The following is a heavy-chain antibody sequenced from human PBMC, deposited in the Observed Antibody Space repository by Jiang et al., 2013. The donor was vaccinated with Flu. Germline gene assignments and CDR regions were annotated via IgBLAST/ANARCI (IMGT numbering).Heavy chain of an antibody. V-gene: IGHV1-45*02. CDR2: INPLNGHT. J-gene: IGHJ4*02. CDR1: GYTFTYVY. D-gene: IGHD7-27*01. Sequence: SGAEVKKTGSSVKVSCTPSGYTFTYVYVHWVRQAPGQALEWMGWINPLNGHTNYAQKFQDRVSLTRDTSMGTISISMELSGLRPGDTAMYYCARSPLTGDSNYFQSWGQGTLVTVSS. CDR3: ARSPLTGDSNYFQS.